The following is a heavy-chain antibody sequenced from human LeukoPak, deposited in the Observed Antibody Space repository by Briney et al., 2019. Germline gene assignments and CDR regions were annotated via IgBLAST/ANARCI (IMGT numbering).Heavy chain of an antibody. V-gene: IGHV1-46*01. CDR1: GYTFTSYY. CDR2: INPSGGST. J-gene: IGHJ3*02. D-gene: IGHD3-22*01. CDR3: ARGGKDYYETHSRSRSFDI. Sequence: ASVKVSCKASGYTFTSYYMHWVRPAPGQGLGWMGIINPSGGSTSYAQKCQGRVTMTRDTSTSTVYMELSSLRSEDTAVYYCARGGKDYYETHSRSRSFDIWGQGTMVTVSS.